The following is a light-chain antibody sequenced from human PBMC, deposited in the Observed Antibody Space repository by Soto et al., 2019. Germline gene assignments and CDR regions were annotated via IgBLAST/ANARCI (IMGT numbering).Light chain of an antibody. Sequence: DIQMTQSPSSLFASVGDRVTFTCRASQSISAYLNWYQQRPGKAPSLLIYAATRLHSGVPSRFSGSGSGTDFTLTISSLQPEDFATYYCQRSYRSISFGQGTRLEMK. CDR1: QSISAY. CDR3: QRSYRSIS. CDR2: AAT. V-gene: IGKV1-39*01. J-gene: IGKJ5*01.